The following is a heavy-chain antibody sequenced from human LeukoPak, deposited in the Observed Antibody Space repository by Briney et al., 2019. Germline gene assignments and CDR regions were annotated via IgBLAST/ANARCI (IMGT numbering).Heavy chain of an antibody. CDR2: IIPIFGTA. Sequence: SSVKVSCKASGGTFSSYAISWVRQAPGQGLEWMGGIIPIFGTANYAQKFQGRVTITTDESTSTAYMELSSLRSEDTAVYYCARDVGPPYSGYDYRAYYMDVWGKGTTVTVSS. V-gene: IGHV1-69*05. D-gene: IGHD5-12*01. J-gene: IGHJ6*03. CDR3: ARDVGPPYSGYDYRAYYMDV. CDR1: GGTFSSYA.